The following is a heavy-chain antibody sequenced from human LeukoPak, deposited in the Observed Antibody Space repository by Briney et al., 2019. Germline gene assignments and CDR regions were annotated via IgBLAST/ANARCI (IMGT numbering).Heavy chain of an antibody. V-gene: IGHV4-39*01. CDR1: GGSISSSSYY. D-gene: IGHD6-6*01. Sequence: SETLSLTCTVSGGSISSSSYYWGWIRQPPGKGLEWIGNIYYSGSTYYNPSLKSRVTISVDTSKNQLSLKLSSVTAADTAVYYCASPPTARAISSSGHDYWGQGTLVTVSS. CDR2: IYYSGST. J-gene: IGHJ4*02. CDR3: ASPPTARAISSSGHDY.